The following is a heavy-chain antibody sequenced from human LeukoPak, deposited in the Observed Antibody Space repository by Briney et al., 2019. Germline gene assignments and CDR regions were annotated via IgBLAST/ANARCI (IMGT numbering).Heavy chain of an antibody. V-gene: IGHV3-48*03. CDR3: ARGDGYSSSPFDY. D-gene: IGHD6-13*01. J-gene: IGHJ4*02. CDR2: ISSSGSTI. Sequence: PGGSLRLSCAASGFTFSSYEMSWVRQAPGKGLEWVSYISSSGSTIYYADSVKGRFTISGDNAKNSLYLQMNSLRAEDTAVYYCARGDGYSSSPFDYWGQGTLVTVSS. CDR1: GFTFSSYE.